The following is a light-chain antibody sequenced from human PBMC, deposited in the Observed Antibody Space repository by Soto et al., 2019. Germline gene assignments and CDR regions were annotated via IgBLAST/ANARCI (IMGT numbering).Light chain of an antibody. V-gene: IGKV3-11*01. CDR2: DAS. J-gene: IGKJ1*01. CDR3: QQRSDWPRT. CDR1: RSVRSY. Sequence: EIVLTQSPATLSLSPGERATLSCRASRSVRSYLAWYQQKPGQAPRLLIYDASNRATDIPARFSGTGSGTDFTLTISDLEPEDFAVYYCQQRSDWPRTFGQGTKVDIK.